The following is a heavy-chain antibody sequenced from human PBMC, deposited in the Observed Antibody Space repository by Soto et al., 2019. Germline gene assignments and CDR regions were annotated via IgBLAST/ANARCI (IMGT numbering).Heavy chain of an antibody. CDR2: FDPEDGET. V-gene: IGHV1-24*01. J-gene: IGHJ6*02. CDR3: ATDSGGVVVVAATRDSRSYYYGMDV. CDR1: GYTLTELS. D-gene: IGHD2-15*01. Sequence: ASVKVSCKVSGYTLTELSMHWVRQAPGKGLEWMGGFDPEDGETIYAQKFQGRVTMTEDTSTDTAYMELSSLRSEDMAVFYFATDSGGVVVVAATRDSRSYYYGMDVWG.